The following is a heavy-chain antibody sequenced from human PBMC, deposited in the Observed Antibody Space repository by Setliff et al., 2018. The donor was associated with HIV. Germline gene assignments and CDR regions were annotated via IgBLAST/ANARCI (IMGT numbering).Heavy chain of an antibody. D-gene: IGHD2-2*01. J-gene: IGHJ6*02. CDR1: GFTFDDYG. V-gene: IGHV3-9*01. Sequence: GGSLRLSCAASGFTFDDYGMHWVRQAPGKGLEWVSSISWNRSRIDYGDSVRGRFTISRDNAKNSLYLQMNSLRVEDTAVYYCAREDQLLSGDYYYYGMDVWGQGTTVTVSS. CDR3: AREDQLLSGDYYYYGMDV. CDR2: ISWNRSRI.